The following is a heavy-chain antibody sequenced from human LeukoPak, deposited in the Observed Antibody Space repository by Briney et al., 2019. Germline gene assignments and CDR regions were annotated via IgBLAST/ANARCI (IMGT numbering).Heavy chain of an antibody. J-gene: IGHJ4*02. Sequence: PSETLSLTCTVSGGSVSSSKYYWSWIRQPPGKGLEWIGYIYYSGSTNYSPSLKSRVTISLDTSKNQFSLKLSSVTAADTAVYYCARETGQMTTVTYTYNYYFDYWGQGTLVTVSS. CDR2: IYYSGST. CDR1: GGSVSSSKYY. V-gene: IGHV4-61*01. CDR3: ARETGQMTTVTYTYNYYFDY. D-gene: IGHD4-17*01.